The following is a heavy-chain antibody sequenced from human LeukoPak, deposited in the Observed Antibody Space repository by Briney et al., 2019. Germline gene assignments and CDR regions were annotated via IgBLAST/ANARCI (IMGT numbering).Heavy chain of an antibody. CDR1: GFPFSSYG. CDR3: AKEKSIAAAGFDY. V-gene: IGHV3-30*02. CDR2: IRYDGSNK. Sequence: GALLLSCAAAGFPFSSYGMHWGRQAPGKGLEWVAFIRYDGSNKYYADSVKGRFTISRDNSKNTLYLQMNSLRAEDTAVYYCAKEKSIAAAGFDYWGQGTLVTVSS. J-gene: IGHJ4*02. D-gene: IGHD6-13*01.